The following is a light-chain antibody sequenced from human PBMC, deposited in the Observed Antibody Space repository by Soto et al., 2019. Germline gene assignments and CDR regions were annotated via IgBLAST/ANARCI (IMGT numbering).Light chain of an antibody. CDR2: DAS. V-gene: IGKV3-11*01. J-gene: IGKJ1*01. CDR3: QQRSNWPGT. CDR1: QSVSSY. Sequence: EIVLTQSPATLSLSPGERATLSCRASQSVSSYLAWYQQKPGQAPRLLIYDASNWANGIPARFSGSGSGTDFTLTISSLEPEDFAVYYCQQRSNWPGTFGQGTKVEIK.